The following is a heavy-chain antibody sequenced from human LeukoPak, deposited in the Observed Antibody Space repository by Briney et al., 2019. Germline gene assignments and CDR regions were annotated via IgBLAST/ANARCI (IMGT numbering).Heavy chain of an antibody. CDR1: GFTFSSYG. V-gene: IGHV3-33*06. CDR2: IWYDGSNK. Sequence: PGRSLRLSCAASGFTFSSYGMHWVRQAPGKGLEWVAVIWYDGSNKYYADSVKGRFPISRDNSKNTLYLQMNSLRAEDTAVYYRAKDFEYFGVPAASPFDYWGQGTLVTVSS. D-gene: IGHD2-2*01. J-gene: IGHJ4*02. CDR3: AKDFEYFGVPAASPFDY.